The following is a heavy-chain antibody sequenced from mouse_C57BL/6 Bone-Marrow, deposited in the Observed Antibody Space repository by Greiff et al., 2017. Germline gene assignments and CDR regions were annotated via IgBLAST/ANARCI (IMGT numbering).Heavy chain of an antibody. V-gene: IGHV1-53*01. Sequence: QVQLQQPGTELVKPGASVKLSCKASGYTFTSYWMHWVKQRPGQGLEWIGNIIPSNGGTNYNEKFKSKATLTVDKSSSTAYMQLSSLTAEDSAVYYCARLTTVAEGMDYWGQGTSVTVSS. CDR2: IIPSNGGT. CDR3: ARLTTVAEGMDY. D-gene: IGHD1-1*01. CDR1: GYTFTSYW. J-gene: IGHJ4*01.